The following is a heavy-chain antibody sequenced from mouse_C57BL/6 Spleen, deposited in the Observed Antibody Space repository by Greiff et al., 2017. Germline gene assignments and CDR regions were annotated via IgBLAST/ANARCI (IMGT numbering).Heavy chain of an antibody. V-gene: IGHV1-15*01. Sequence: QVQLQQSGAELVRPGASVTLSCKASGYTFTDYEMHWVKQTPVHGLEWIGAIDPETGGTAYNQKFKGKAILTADKSSSTAYMELRSLTSADSAVYYCTRVRGPTTVVATFDFGCWGQGATLSV. D-gene: IGHD1-1*01. J-gene: IGHJ2*01. CDR1: GYTFTDYE. CDR3: TRVRGPTTVVATFDFGC. CDR2: IDPETGGT.